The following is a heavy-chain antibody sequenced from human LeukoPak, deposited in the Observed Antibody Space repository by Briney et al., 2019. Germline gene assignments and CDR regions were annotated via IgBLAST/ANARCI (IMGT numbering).Heavy chain of an antibody. CDR1: GYTFTSYD. V-gene: IGHV1-8*03. Sequence: ASVKVSCKASGYTFTSYDINWVRQATGQGLEWMGWMNPNSGSTGYAQKFQGRVTINRNTSISTAYMELSGLRSEDTAVYYCARGRSTGYPYHFEYWGQGTLVTVSS. CDR3: ARGRSTGYPYHFEY. CDR2: MNPNSGST. D-gene: IGHD5-12*01. J-gene: IGHJ4*02.